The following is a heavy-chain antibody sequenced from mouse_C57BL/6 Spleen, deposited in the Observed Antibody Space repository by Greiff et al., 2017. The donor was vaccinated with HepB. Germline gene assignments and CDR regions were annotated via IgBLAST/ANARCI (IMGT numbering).Heavy chain of an antibody. CDR1: GYTFTSYW. V-gene: IGHV1-50*01. Sequence: QVHVKQPGAELVKPGASVKLSCKASGYTFTSYWMQWVKQRPGQGLEWIGEIDPSDSYTNYNQKFKGKATLTVDTSSSTAYMQLSSLTSEDSAVYYCARGGTTNYFDDWDRGTTPTVPS. J-gene: IGHJ2*01. CDR3: ARGGTTNYFDD. D-gene: IGHD1-1*01. CDR2: IDPSDSYT.